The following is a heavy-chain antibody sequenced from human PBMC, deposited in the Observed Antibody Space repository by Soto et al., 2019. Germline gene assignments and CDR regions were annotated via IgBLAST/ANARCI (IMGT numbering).Heavy chain of an antibody. CDR2: ISSSSSYI. V-gene: IGHV3-21*01. CDR3: ASSIVGATEADY. Sequence: EVQLVESGGGLVQPGGSLRLSCAASGFTFSSYSMNWVRQAPGKGLEWVSSISSSSSYIYYADSVKGRFTISRDNAKNSLYLQMNSLRAEDTAVYYCASSIVGATEADYWGQGTLVTVSS. J-gene: IGHJ4*02. D-gene: IGHD1-26*01. CDR1: GFTFSSYS.